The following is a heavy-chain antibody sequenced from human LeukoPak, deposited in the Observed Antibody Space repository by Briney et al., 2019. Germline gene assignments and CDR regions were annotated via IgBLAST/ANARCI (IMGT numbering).Heavy chain of an antibody. CDR2: TYYRSKWYN. D-gene: IGHD3-10*01. CDR3: ARDRMVRGADAFDI. J-gene: IGHJ3*02. Sequence: SQTLSLTCAISGDSVSSNSAAWNWIRQSPSSGLEWLGRTYYRSKWYNDYAVSVKSRITINPDTSKNQFSLQLNSVTPEDTAVYYCARDRMVRGADAFDIWGQGTMVTVSS. CDR1: GDSVSSNSAA. V-gene: IGHV6-1*01.